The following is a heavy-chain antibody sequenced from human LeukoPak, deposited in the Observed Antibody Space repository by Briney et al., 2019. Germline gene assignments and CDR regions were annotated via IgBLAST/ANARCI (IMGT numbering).Heavy chain of an antibody. CDR3: ATPYGSGWYLDAFDI. Sequence: ASVKVSCKVSGYTLTELSMHWVRQATGKGLEWMGGFDPEDGETIYAQKFQGRVTMTEDTSTDTAYMELSSLRSEDTAVYYCATPYGSGWYLDAFDIWGQGTMVTVSS. CDR1: GYTLTELS. CDR2: FDPEDGET. V-gene: IGHV1-24*01. J-gene: IGHJ3*02. D-gene: IGHD6-19*01.